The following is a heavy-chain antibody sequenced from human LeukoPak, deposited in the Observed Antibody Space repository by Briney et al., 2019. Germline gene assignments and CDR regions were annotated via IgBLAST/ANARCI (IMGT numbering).Heavy chain of an antibody. Sequence: GGTPRLSCAASGFTFSSYGMSWVRQAPGKGLEWVSAISGSGGSTYYADSVKGRFTISRDNSKNTVHLQMNNLRAEDTAMYFCARRLYIVRGAFDIWGQGTMVTVSS. D-gene: IGHD2/OR15-2a*01. CDR1: GFTFSSYG. CDR3: ARRLYIVRGAFDI. J-gene: IGHJ3*02. CDR2: ISGSGGST. V-gene: IGHV3-23*01.